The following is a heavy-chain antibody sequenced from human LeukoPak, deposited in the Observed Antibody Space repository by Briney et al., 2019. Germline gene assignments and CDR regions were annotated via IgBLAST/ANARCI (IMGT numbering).Heavy chain of an antibody. V-gene: IGHV3-9*01. Sequence: PGRSLRLSCAASGFTFDDYAMHWVRQVPGKGLEWVSGISWNSGSIGYADSVKGRFTISRDNAKNSLYLHMNSLSAEDTAVYYCARGYDSSGSTYWGQGTLVTVSS. J-gene: IGHJ4*02. CDR3: ARGYDSSGSTY. D-gene: IGHD3-22*01. CDR1: GFTFDDYA. CDR2: ISWNSGSI.